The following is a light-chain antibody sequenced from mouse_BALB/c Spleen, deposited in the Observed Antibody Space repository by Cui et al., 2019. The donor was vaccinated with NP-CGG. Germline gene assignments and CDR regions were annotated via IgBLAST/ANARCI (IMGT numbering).Light chain of an antibody. Sequence: QAVVTQESALTTYPGEKVTLTCCSSTGAVITSNYANWVQEKPDHLFTGLIGGTNNRAPGVPARFSGSLIGDKAALTITGAQTEDEAIYFCALWYSNHWVFGGGTKLTVL. CDR1: TGAVITSNY. J-gene: IGLJ1*01. CDR3: ALWYSNHWV. V-gene: IGLV1*01. CDR2: GTN.